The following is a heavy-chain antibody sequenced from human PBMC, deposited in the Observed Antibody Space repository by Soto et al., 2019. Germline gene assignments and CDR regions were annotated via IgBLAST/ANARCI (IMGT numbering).Heavy chain of an antibody. Sequence: SQTLSLTCAISGDSVSSNSAGWNWIRQTPSRGLEWLGRTYYRSSWYDNYAVSVKSRITINPDTSKNQFSLQLNSVTPEDTALYYCAIWSLDDVSGQCYMDVWAKGTTVTVSS. V-gene: IGHV6-1*01. J-gene: IGHJ6*03. CDR1: GDSVSSNSAG. D-gene: IGHD3-10*01. CDR2: TYYRSSWYD. CDR3: AIWSLDDVSGQCYMDV.